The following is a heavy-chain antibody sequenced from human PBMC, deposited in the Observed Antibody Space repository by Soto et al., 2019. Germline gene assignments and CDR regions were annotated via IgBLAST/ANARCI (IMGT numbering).Heavy chain of an antibody. D-gene: IGHD3-22*01. CDR1: GGYFSGYY. CDR2: INHSGST. J-gene: IGHJ4*02. CDR3: ALNYYDSSGQTTH. V-gene: IGHV4-34*01. Sequence: QVQLQQWGAGLLKPSETLSLTCAVYGGYFSGYYWSWIRQPPGKGLEWIGEINHSGSTNYNPSLKSRVTISVDTSKNQFSLKLSSVTAADTAVYYCALNYYDSSGQTTHWGQGTLVTVSS.